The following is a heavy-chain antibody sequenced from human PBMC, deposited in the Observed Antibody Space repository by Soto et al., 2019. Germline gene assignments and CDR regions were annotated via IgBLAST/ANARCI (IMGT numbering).Heavy chain of an antibody. CDR3: ARGPAYGDLPYYFDY. Sequence: PSETLSLTCAVYGGSFSGYYWSWIRQPPGKGLEWIGEINHSGSTNYNPSLKSRVTISVDTSKNQFSLKLSSVTAADTAVYYCARGPAYGDLPYYFDYWGQGTLVTVSS. J-gene: IGHJ4*02. D-gene: IGHD4-17*01. V-gene: IGHV4-34*01. CDR2: INHSGST. CDR1: GGSFSGYY.